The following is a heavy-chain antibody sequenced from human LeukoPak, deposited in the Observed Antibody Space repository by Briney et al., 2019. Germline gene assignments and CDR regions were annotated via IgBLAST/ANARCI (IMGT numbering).Heavy chain of an antibody. CDR2: IYYSGST. V-gene: IGHV4-59*01. CDR1: GGSISSYH. Sequence: PSETLSLTCTVSGGSISSYHWSWIRQPPGKGLEWIGYIYYSGSTNYNPSLKSRVTISVDTSKNQFSLKLSSVTAADTAVYYCARHVNDILAGYQDYWGQGTLVTVSS. J-gene: IGHJ4*02. D-gene: IGHD3-9*01. CDR3: ARHVNDILAGYQDY.